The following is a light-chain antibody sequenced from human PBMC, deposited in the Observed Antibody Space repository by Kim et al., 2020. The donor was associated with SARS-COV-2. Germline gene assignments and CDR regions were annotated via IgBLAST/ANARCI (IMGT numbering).Light chain of an antibody. V-gene: IGKV3-20*01. CDR3: QQYGSSLYT. CDR1: QSVSNSY. J-gene: IGKJ2*01. CDR2: GAS. Sequence: LSPGERATLSCRARQSVSNSYLAWYQQKPGQAPRLLIYGASSRATGIPDRFSGSGSGTDFTLTISRLEPEDFAVYYCQQYGSSLYTFGQGTKLEI.